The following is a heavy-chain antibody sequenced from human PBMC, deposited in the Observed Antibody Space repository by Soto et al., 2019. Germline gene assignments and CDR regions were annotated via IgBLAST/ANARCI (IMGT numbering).Heavy chain of an antibody. CDR2: ISAYYGST. D-gene: IGHD3-10*01. V-gene: IGHV1-18*04. CDR1: GYTFTDFG. J-gene: IGHJ4*02. CDR3: VREEEVIRGVVSLAY. Sequence: QVQMVQSGAEVKKPGASVKVSCKASGYTFTDFGLSWVRQAPRQGLEWMGWISAYYGSTNYARKFQGRGTMTRDTLTETGYMELRSLRSDDTAIYYCVREEEVIRGVVSLAYWGQGTLVSVSS.